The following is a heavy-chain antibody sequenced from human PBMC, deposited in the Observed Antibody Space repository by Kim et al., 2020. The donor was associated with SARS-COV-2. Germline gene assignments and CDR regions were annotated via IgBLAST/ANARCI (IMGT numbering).Heavy chain of an antibody. Sequence: SVKVSCKSSGGIFSSYAITWVRQAPGQGLEWMGGFSPVFGAANYAQNFRGRVTVTADESTSTAYMELSSLRSEDTAVYYCARAPLIAPPLYGDYTLGSIDYWGQGTLVTVSS. D-gene: IGHD4-17*01. CDR1: GGIFSSYA. CDR3: ARAPLIAPPLYGDYTLGSIDY. J-gene: IGHJ4*02. CDR2: FSPVFGAA. V-gene: IGHV1-69*13.